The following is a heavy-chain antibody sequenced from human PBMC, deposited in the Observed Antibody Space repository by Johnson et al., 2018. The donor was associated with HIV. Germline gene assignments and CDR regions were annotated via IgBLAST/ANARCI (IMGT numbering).Heavy chain of an antibody. CDR1: GFTVSTNY. CDR3: AREAWGLGERVDAFDI. Sequence: MLLVESGGGLVQPGGSLRLSCAASGFTVSTNYMSWVRQAPGKGLEWVSVIYSGGSTYYADSVKGRFTISRDNSKNTLYLQMNSLRAEDTAVYYCAREAWGLGERVDAFDIWGQGTMVTVSS. D-gene: IGHD3-10*01. J-gene: IGHJ3*02. CDR2: IYSGGST. V-gene: IGHV3-66*01.